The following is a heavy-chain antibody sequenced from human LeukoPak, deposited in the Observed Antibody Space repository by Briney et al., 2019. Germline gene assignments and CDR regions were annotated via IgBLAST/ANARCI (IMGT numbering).Heavy chain of an antibody. J-gene: IGHJ4*02. Sequence: SETLSLTCTVSGGSFSGYYWSWIRQPPGKGLEWIGEINHSGSTNYNPSLKSRVTISVDTSKNQFSLKLSSVTAADTAVYYCARGPLTGYYDFDYWGQGTLVTVSS. V-gene: IGHV4-34*01. CDR1: GGSFSGYY. CDR2: INHSGST. D-gene: IGHD3-9*01. CDR3: ARGPLTGYYDFDY.